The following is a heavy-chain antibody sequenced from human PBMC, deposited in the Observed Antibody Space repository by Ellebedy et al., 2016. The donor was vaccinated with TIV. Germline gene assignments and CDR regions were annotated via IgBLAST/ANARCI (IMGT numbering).Heavy chain of an antibody. D-gene: IGHD6-19*01. Sequence: GGSLRLSCEVSGFTVTSYSMNWVRQAPGKGLEWISYISSSSSTIYYADSVKGRFTISRDNAKSSLHLQMNSLRAEDTAVYYCARAFDSGGWPKNDAFDIWGQGTMVTVSS. CDR1: GFTVTSYS. CDR3: ARAFDSGGWPKNDAFDI. J-gene: IGHJ3*02. V-gene: IGHV3-48*01. CDR2: ISSSSSTI.